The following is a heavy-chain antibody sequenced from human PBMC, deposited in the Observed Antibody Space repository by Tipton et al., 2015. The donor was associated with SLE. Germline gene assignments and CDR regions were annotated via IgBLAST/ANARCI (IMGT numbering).Heavy chain of an antibody. CDR2: VYGSGST. CDR1: GGSINTYF. V-gene: IGHV4-59*12. D-gene: IGHD5-12*01. J-gene: IGHJ4*02. CDR3: ARKGVATMRY. Sequence: TLSLTCTVSGGSINTYFWSWIRQPPGKGLEWIGYVYGSGSTHYNPSLTSRVTMSVDTSKNQFSLRLSSVTAADTAVYYCARKGVATMRYWGQGILVTVSS.